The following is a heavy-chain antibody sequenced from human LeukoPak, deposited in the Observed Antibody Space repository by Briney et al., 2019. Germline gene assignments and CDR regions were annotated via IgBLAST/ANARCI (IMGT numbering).Heavy chain of an antibody. Sequence: GGSLRLSCAASGFTFSSYGVHWVRQAPGKGLEWVAVIPYDGSNKYYADSVKGRFTISRDNSKNTLYLQMNSLRAEDTAVYYCAKDRSDYCSSTSCYVPLFDYWGQGTLVTVSS. CDR3: AKDRSDYCSSTSCYVPLFDY. D-gene: IGHD2-2*01. V-gene: IGHV3-30*18. J-gene: IGHJ4*02. CDR1: GFTFSSYG. CDR2: IPYDGSNK.